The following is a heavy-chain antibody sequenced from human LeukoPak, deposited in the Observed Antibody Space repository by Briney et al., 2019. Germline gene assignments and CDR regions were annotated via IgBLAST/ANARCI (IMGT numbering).Heavy chain of an antibody. CDR1: GGSISSHY. J-gene: IGHJ6*03. Sequence: SETLSLTCTVSGGSISSHYWSWIRQPPGKGLEWIGYIYYSGSTNYNPSLKSRVTISVDTSKNQLSLKLSSVTAAGTAVYYCARLYNWNDYYYYYMDVWGKGTTVTVSS. CDR2: IYYSGST. D-gene: IGHD1-20*01. CDR3: ARLYNWNDYYYYYMDV. V-gene: IGHV4-59*11.